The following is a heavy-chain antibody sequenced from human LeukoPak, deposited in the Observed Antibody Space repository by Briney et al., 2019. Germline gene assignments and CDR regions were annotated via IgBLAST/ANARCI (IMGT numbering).Heavy chain of an antibody. CDR1: GYIFTRYY. D-gene: IGHD3-10*01. CDR3: ARDFGEMPNY. Sequence: ASVKVSCKASGYIFTRYYMHWVRQAPGQGLEWMGIIDPSGGSTSYAQNFQGGVTMTRDATTNTVYLEMNGLRSEDTAVYYCARDFGEMPNYWGQGTLVTVSS. CDR2: IDPSGGST. V-gene: IGHV1-46*01. J-gene: IGHJ4*02.